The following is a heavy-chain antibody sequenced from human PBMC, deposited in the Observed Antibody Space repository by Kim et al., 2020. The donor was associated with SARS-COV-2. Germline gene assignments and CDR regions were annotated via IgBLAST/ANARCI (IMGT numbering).Heavy chain of an antibody. CDR2: IYYSGST. Sequence: SETLSLTCTVSGGSISSSSYYWGWIRQPPGKGLEWIGSIYYSGSTYYNPSLKSRVTISVDTSKNQFSLKLSSVTAADTAVYYCARHPSVVLFDYWGQGTLVTVSS. J-gene: IGHJ4*02. V-gene: IGHV4-39*01. CDR1: GGSISSSSYY. CDR3: ARHPSVVLFDY. D-gene: IGHD2-15*01.